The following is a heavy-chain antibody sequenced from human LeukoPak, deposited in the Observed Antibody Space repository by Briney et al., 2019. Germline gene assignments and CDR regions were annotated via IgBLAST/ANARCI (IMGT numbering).Heavy chain of an antibody. D-gene: IGHD6-19*01. V-gene: IGHV4-34*01. CDR2: INHSGST. Sequence: SETLSLTCAVYGGSFSGYYWRWIRQPPGKGLEWIGEINHSGSTNYNPSLKSRVTISVDTSKNQFSLKLSSVTAADTAVYYCARGTRWLVRWYFDLWGRGTLVTVSS. CDR1: GGSFSGYY. J-gene: IGHJ2*01. CDR3: ARGTRWLVRWYFDL.